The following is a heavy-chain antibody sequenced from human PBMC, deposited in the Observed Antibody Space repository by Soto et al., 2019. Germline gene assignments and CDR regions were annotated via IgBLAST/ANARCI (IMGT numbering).Heavy chain of an antibody. CDR2: IYHTGST. J-gene: IGHJ5*02. CDR3: AGTAGYCSGGSCYRGFDP. V-gene: IGHV4-30-2*01. Sequence: QLQLQESGSGLVKPSQTLSLTCAVSGGSISSGGYSWSWIRQPPGKDLEWIGYIYHTGSTYYSPSLKSRVPISVDRPKNQFSLKLRSVTAADTAVYYCAGTAGYCSGGSCYRGFDPWGQGTPVTVSS. CDR1: GGSISSGGYS. D-gene: IGHD2-15*01.